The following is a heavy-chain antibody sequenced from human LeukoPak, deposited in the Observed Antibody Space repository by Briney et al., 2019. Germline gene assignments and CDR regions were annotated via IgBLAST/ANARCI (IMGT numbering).Heavy chain of an antibody. J-gene: IGHJ4*02. D-gene: IGHD1-7*01. CDR3: VRHIGGTTSDY. Sequence: SETLSLTCAVSGVSISSYYWSWIRQPPGKGLEWIGYSHYTGTSNYNSSLQSRVTVSVDTSRNQFSLKLTSVTAADTAVYYCVRHIGGTTSDYWGQGTLVTVSS. CDR2: SHYTGTS. CDR1: GVSISSYY. V-gene: IGHV4-59*08.